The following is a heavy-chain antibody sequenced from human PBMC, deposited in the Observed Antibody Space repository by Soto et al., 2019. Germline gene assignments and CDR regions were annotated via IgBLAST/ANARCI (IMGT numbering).Heavy chain of an antibody. J-gene: IGHJ4*02. Sequence: PSETLSLTCTVSGGSIRDYFWTWIRQPPGKGLEWIGYIYYSGRTNYNPSLKSRVSISVDTSKNHFSLQLGSVTAADTAVYYCVRVGGDDFGDSGGFDYWGQGTLVTVSS. CDR1: GGSIRDYF. D-gene: IGHD4-17*01. V-gene: IGHV4-59*01. CDR2: IYYSGRT. CDR3: VRVGGDDFGDSGGFDY.